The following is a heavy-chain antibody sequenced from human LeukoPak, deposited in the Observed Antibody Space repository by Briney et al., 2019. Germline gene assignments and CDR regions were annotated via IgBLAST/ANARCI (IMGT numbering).Heavy chain of an antibody. CDR1: GFTFSNYG. Sequence: GGSLRLSCTASGFTFSNYGMHWVRQAPGKGLEWVAFIWYNGKNQYYTDSVKGRFTISRDNSKNTVYLQMNSLRAEDTAVYYCARGGGGVAATLDYWGQETLVTVSP. CDR3: ARGGGGVAATLDY. CDR2: IWYNGKNQ. V-gene: IGHV3-33*01. J-gene: IGHJ4*02. D-gene: IGHD3-16*01.